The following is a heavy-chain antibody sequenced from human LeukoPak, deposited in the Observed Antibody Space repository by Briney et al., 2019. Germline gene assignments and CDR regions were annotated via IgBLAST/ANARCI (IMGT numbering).Heavy chain of an antibody. CDR1: GFTFDDYA. Sequence: HPGRSLRLSCAASGFTFDDYALPWVRQAPGKGLEWVSSISWNSGSIGYADSVKGRFTISRDNAKNSLYLQMNSLRAEDTALYYCTKGRVYDSSGGPFDYWGQGTLVTVSS. CDR2: ISWNSGSI. CDR3: TKGRVYDSSGGPFDY. D-gene: IGHD3-22*01. V-gene: IGHV3-9*01. J-gene: IGHJ4*02.